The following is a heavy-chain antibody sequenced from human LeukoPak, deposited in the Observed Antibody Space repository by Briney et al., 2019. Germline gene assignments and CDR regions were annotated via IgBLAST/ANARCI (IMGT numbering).Heavy chain of an antibody. D-gene: IGHD3-9*01. CDR1: GYTFTGYY. J-gene: IGHJ3*02. V-gene: IGHV1-2*04. CDR2: INPNSGGT. CDR3: ARVGLTGYYKDAFDI. Sequence: ASVKVSCKASGYTFTGYYMHWVRQAPGQGLEWMGWINPNSGGTNYAQKFQGWVTMTRDTSISTAYMELSRLRSDDTAVYYCARVGLTGYYKDAFDIWGQGTMVTVSS.